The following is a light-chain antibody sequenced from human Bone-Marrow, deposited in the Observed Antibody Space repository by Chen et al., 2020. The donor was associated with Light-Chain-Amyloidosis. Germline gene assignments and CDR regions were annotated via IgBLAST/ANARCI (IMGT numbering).Light chain of an antibody. CDR2: ESS. J-gene: IGKJ1*01. Sequence: DIQMTQSPYTLSASVGDRVTITCRASQSVDRWLAWFQQKPGKAPRLLIYESSNLETGVPLRFRGSGSGTEFTLTISGLQPDDFATYYCQQYDTDSWAFGQGTTVEV. V-gene: IGKV1-5*03. CDR3: QQYDTDSWA. CDR1: QSVDRW.